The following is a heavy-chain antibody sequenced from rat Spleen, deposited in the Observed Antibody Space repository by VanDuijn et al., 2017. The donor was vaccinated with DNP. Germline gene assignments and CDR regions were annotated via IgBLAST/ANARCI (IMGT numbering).Heavy chain of an antibody. CDR2: ISTSGGNT. CDR1: GFTFSSFP. Sequence: EVQLVESGGGLVQPGRSMKLSCAASGFTFSSFPMAWVRQAPTKGLEWVASISTSGGNTYHRDSVKGRFTISRDNAKSTLFLQMNSLRSEDTATYYCARPNFGSPYYFDYWGQGVMVTVSS. D-gene: IGHD1-3*01. CDR3: ARPNFGSPYYFDY. V-gene: IGHV5-46*01. J-gene: IGHJ2*01.